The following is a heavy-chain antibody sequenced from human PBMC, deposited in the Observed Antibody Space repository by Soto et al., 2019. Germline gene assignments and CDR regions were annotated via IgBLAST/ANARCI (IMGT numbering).Heavy chain of an antibody. CDR3: AREAVPGTVPN. Sequence: EVKLLESGGGLVQPGGSLRLSCAASGFTFSSYAMNWVRQAPGKGLAWVSAISGSGGSKYYADSVKGRFTVSRDNPKATRYRQMKSLRAEDTAVYYCAREAVPGTVPNWGQGALVTVSS. J-gene: IGHJ4*02. CDR1: GFTFSSYA. D-gene: IGHD6-19*01. V-gene: IGHV3-23*01. CDR2: ISGSGGSK.